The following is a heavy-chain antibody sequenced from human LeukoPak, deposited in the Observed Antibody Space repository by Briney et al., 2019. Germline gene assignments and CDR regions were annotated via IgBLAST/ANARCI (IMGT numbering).Heavy chain of an antibody. V-gene: IGHV1-18*01. D-gene: IGHD3-9*01. Sequence: ASVKFSCKASGYPFTSYGISWVRRAPGQGLEWMGWISAYNGNTNYAQKLQGRVTMTTDTSTSTAYMELRSLRSDDTAVYYCARVRTYYDILTGSMDYFDYWGQGTLVTVSS. J-gene: IGHJ4*02. CDR3: ARVRTYYDILTGSMDYFDY. CDR1: GYPFTSYG. CDR2: ISAYNGNT.